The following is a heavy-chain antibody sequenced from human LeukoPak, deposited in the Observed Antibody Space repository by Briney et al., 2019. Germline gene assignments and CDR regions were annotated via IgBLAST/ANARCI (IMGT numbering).Heavy chain of an antibody. V-gene: IGHV3-30*18. J-gene: IGHJ3*02. D-gene: IGHD1-26*01. CDR2: ISYDGSNK. Sequence: GGSLRLSCAASGFTFSSYGMHWVRQAPGKGLEWVAVISYDGSNKYYADSVKGRFTISRDNSKNTLYLQMNSLRAEDTAVYYCAKDLKPYSGSRGAFDIWGQGTMVTVSS. CDR3: AKDLKPYSGSRGAFDI. CDR1: GFTFSSYG.